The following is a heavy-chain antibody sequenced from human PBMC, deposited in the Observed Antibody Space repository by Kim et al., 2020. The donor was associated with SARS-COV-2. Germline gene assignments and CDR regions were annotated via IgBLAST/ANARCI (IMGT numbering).Heavy chain of an antibody. J-gene: IGHJ3*01. CDR1: GYTFSRYS. V-gene: IGHV1-18*01. D-gene: IGHD1-26*01. CDR2: VRGYDGNT. CDR3: ARVDRWVEADVFDV. Sequence: ASVKVSCRTSGYTFSRYSITWVRQAPGQGLEWMGWVRGYDGNTNYAQKFQGRVTMTIDTSTDTAYMEVRSLRPDDTAVYYCARVDRWVEADVFDVWGQGTVVTVSS.